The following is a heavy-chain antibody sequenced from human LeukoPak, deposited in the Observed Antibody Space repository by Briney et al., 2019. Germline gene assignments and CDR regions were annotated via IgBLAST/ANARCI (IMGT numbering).Heavy chain of an antibody. CDR3: ARGKVVAGTPGQNSWDS. CDR2: ISYSGNT. CDR1: GGSISSYY. J-gene: IGHJ4*02. Sequence: SETLSLTCTVSGGSISSYYWDWIRQSPGKGLEWIGYISYSGNTNYNPSLKSRVSMSVDTSKNQFSLKLSSVTAADTAVYYCARGKVVAGTPGQNSWDSWGQGTLVTVSS. D-gene: IGHD6-19*01. V-gene: IGHV4-59*12.